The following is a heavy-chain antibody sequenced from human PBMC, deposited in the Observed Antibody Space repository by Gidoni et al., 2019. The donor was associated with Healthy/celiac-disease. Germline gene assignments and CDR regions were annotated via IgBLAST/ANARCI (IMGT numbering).Heavy chain of an antibody. CDR2: ISGSGGST. Sequence: EVQLLESGGGLVQPGGSLRLSCAASGFTFSSYAMSWVRQAPGQGLEWVSAISGSGGSTYYADSGKGRFTISRDNSKNTLYLQMNSLRAEDTAVYYCAKDYYDSSGYYYLYYYYYGMDVWGQGTTVTVSS. CDR3: AKDYYDSSGYYYLYYYYYGMDV. CDR1: GFTFSSYA. D-gene: IGHD3-22*01. V-gene: IGHV3-23*01. J-gene: IGHJ6*02.